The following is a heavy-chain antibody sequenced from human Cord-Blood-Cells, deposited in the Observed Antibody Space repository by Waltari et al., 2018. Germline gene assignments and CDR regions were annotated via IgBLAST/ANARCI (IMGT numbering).Heavy chain of an antibody. CDR2: IKSKTDGGTT. J-gene: IGHJ3*02. CDR1: GFTFSNAC. Sequence: ELQLVESGGGLVKPGGSPRLSCAASGFTFSNACMSWVRQAPGKGLEWVGRIKSKTDGGTTDYAAPVKGRFTISRDDSKNTLYLQMNSLKTEDTAVYYCTTDRGVGALDAFDIWGQGTMVTVSS. V-gene: IGHV3-15*01. D-gene: IGHD1-26*01. CDR3: TTDRGVGALDAFDI.